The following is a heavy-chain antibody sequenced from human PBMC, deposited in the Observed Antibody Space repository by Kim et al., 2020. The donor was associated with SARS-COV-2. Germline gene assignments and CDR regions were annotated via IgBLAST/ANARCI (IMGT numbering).Heavy chain of an antibody. V-gene: IGHV4-59*01. Sequence: SETLSLTCTVSGGSISSYYWSWIRQPPGKGLEWIGYIYYSGSTNYNPSLKSRVTISVDTSKNQFSLKLSSVTAADTAVYYCAGFGELSQPLNWFDPWGQGTLVTVSS. D-gene: IGHD3-10*01. CDR2: IYYSGST. J-gene: IGHJ5*02. CDR3: AGFGELSQPLNWFDP. CDR1: GGSISSYY.